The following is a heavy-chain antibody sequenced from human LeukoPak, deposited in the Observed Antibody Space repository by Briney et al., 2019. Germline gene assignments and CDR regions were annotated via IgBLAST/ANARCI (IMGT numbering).Heavy chain of an antibody. Sequence: GGSLRLSCAASGFTFSSYWMSWVRQAPGKGLEWVSYISSSGSTIYYADSVKGRFTISRDNAKNSLYLQMNSLRAEDTAVYYYAREITMVRGVTDYWGQGTLVTVSS. D-gene: IGHD3-10*01. CDR3: AREITMVRGVTDY. V-gene: IGHV3-48*04. CDR1: GFTFSSYW. J-gene: IGHJ4*02. CDR2: ISSSGSTI.